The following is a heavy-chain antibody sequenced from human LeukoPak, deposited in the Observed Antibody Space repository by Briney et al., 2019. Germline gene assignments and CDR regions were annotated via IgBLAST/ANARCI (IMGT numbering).Heavy chain of an antibody. V-gene: IGHV3-30-3*01. CDR3: AAAYCGGDCYPYYYYGMDV. D-gene: IGHD2-21*02. CDR1: GFTFSSYA. CDR2: ISYDGSNK. Sequence: GRSLRLSCAASGFTFSSYAMPWVRQAPGKGLEWVAVISYDGSNKYYADSVKGRFTISRDNSKNTLYLQMSSLRAEDTAVYYCAAAYCGGDCYPYYYYGMDVWGQGTTVTVSS. J-gene: IGHJ6*02.